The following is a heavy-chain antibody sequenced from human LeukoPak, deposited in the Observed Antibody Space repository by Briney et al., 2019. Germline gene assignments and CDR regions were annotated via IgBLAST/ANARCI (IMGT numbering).Heavy chain of an antibody. CDR1: GGSISSYY. J-gene: IGHJ4*02. CDR2: IYYSGNT. D-gene: IGHD3-10*01. CDR3: ARATYISGSLDY. Sequence: SETLSLTCTVSGGSISSYYWSWIRQPPGKGLEWIGYIYYSGNTNYNPSLKSRVTISVDTPKNQFSLKLSSVTAADTAVYYCARATYISGSLDYWGQGTLVTVSA. V-gene: IGHV4-59*01.